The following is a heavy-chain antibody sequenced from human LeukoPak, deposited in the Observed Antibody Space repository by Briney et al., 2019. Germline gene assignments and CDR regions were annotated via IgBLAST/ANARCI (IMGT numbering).Heavy chain of an antibody. J-gene: IGHJ4*02. Sequence: GGSLRLSCTATGFTFSNYAIHWGRQAPGKGLEWVAFISDDGSRQHYADSVKGRFTISRDNSKNTLNLQMNSLRAEDTAVYYCVKDRTGTYTLDYWGQGTLVTVSS. D-gene: IGHD3-10*01. CDR1: GFTFSNYA. CDR2: ISDDGSRQ. CDR3: VKDRTGTYTLDY. V-gene: IGHV3-30-3*01.